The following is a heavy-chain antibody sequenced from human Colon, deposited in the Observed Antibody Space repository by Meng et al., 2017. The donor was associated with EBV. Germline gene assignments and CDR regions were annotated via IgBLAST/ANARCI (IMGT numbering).Heavy chain of an antibody. V-gene: IGHV4-4*02. CDR3: ARGKQDAWELLAY. D-gene: IGHD1-26*01. Sequence: QVQLQESCPVLVTPSRTLSLTCGASVVSNSSNSRWTWVRQPPGKGLEWIGDIDDSGSTNYNPSLNSRISISLDKSKNHFSLKVNSVTAADTAVYYCARGKQDAWELLAYWGQGALVTVSS. J-gene: IGHJ4*02. CDR2: IDDSGST. CDR1: VVSNSSNSR.